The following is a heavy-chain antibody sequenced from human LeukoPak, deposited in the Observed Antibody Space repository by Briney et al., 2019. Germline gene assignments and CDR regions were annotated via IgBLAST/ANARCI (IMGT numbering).Heavy chain of an antibody. CDR3: ARGKRFRAFDY. CDR2: VHDSGGS. V-gene: IGHV4-38-2*02. CDR1: GYSISSGYY. Sequence: PSETLSLTCTVSGYSISSGYYWGWIRQPPGKGLEWIGEVHDSGGSYYNASLKSRVSISLDTSKNQFSLNLSSMTAADTAVYYCARGKRFRAFDYWGQGTLVTVSS. J-gene: IGHJ4*02.